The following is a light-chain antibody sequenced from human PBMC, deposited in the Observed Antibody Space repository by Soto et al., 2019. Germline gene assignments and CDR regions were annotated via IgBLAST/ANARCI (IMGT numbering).Light chain of an antibody. CDR1: DVINSY. Sequence: DIEMTQSPSSLSASLGDRVTITCRASDVINSYLAWYQQRPGKAPILLIHTSSTLQSGVPSRFSGSGSGTDFTLTISNLQPEDVATYYCQKYDSAPWAFGQGTKVGI. V-gene: IGKV1-27*01. CDR3: QKYDSAPWA. J-gene: IGKJ1*01. CDR2: TSS.